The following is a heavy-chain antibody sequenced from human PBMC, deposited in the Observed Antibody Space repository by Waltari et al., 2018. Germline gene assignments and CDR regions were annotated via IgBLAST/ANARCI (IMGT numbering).Heavy chain of an antibody. J-gene: IGHJ6*02. D-gene: IGHD6-13*01. CDR1: GGSISSYY. V-gene: IGHV4-4*07. CDR3: AREYSSSWFYYYYGMDL. CDR2: IYTSGST. Sequence: QVQLQESGPGLVKPSETLSLTCTVSGGSISSYYWSWIRQPAGKGLEWIGRIYTSGSTNYNPSLKSRVTMSVDTSKNQFSLKLSSVTAADTAVYYCAREYSSSWFYYYYGMDLWGQGTTVTVSS.